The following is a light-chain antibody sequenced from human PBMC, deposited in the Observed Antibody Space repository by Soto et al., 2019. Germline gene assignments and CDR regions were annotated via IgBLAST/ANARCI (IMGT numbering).Light chain of an antibody. V-gene: IGKV3-15*01. J-gene: IGKJ2*01. Sequence: EIVMTQSPASLSVSPGDGATLSCRASQSVASNVAWYQQKPGQGPRLLIHGASTRAVGVPARFSGSGSGTEFTLTISGLLSEDFAVYYCQQYHSWPPEYTFGHGTKLQIK. CDR3: QQYHSWPPEYT. CDR1: QSVASN. CDR2: GAS.